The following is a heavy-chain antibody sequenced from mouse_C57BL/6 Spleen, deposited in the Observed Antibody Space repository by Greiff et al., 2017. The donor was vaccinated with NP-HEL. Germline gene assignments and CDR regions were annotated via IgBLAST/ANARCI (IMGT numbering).Heavy chain of an antibody. V-gene: IGHV5-6*01. J-gene: IGHJ2*01. CDR3: ARHEGIYSDY. CDR1: GFTFSSYG. CDR2: ISSGGSYT. Sequence: EVKLVESGGDLVKPGGSLKLSCAASGFTFSSYGMSWVGQTPDKRLEWVATISSGGSYTYYPDSVKGRFTISRDNAKNTLYLQMSSLKSEDTAMYYCARHEGIYSDYWGQGTTLTVSS.